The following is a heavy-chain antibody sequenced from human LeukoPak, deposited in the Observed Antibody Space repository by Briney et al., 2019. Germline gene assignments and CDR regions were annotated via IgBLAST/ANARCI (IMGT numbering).Heavy chain of an antibody. CDR3: AKMPVSYSSGWSTFDY. D-gene: IGHD6-19*01. V-gene: IGHV3-23*01. Sequence: GGSLRLSCAASGFTFSSYAMSWVRQAPGKGLEWVSGISGSGDSTYYADSVKGRFTISRDNSKNTLYLQMNSLRAEDTAVYYCAKMPVSYSSGWSTFDYWGQGNLVTVSS. J-gene: IGHJ4*02. CDR1: GFTFSSYA. CDR2: ISGSGDST.